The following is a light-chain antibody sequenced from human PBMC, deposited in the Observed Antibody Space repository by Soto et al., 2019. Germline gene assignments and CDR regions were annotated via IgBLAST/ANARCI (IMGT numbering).Light chain of an antibody. Sequence: DIVMTQSPLSLPVTPGEPASISCRSSQSLLHSNGYNYLDWYLQKPGQSPQLLIYLGSNRASGVPDRFNGSGSGTDFTLKISTVEAEDVGVYYCMQALETPLTFGGGTKVEIK. J-gene: IGKJ4*01. CDR1: QSLLHSNGYNY. CDR3: MQALETPLT. CDR2: LGS. V-gene: IGKV2-28*01.